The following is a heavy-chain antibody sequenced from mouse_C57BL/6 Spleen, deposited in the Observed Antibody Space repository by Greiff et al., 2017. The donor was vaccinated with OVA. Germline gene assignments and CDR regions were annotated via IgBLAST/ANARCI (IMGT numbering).Heavy chain of an antibody. CDR3: ARSGREGAMDY. D-gene: IGHD3-1*01. J-gene: IGHJ4*01. V-gene: IGHV1-54*01. CDR1: GYAFTNYL. CDR2: INPGSGGT. Sequence: QVQLKQSGAELVRPGTSVKVSCKASGYAFTNYLIEWVKQRPGQGLEWIGVINPGSGGTNYNEKFKGKATLTADKSSSTAYMQLSSLTSEDSAVYFCARSGREGAMDYWGQGTSVTVSS.